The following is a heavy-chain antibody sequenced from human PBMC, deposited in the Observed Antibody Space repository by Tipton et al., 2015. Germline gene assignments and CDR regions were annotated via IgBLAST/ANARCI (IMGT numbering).Heavy chain of an antibody. CDR1: GGSISPYY. Sequence: TLSLTCTVSGGSISPYYWSWIRQLPGKGLEWIGYIYYNGSTNYNPSLKSRVTMSLDTSKGQFSLKLRSVTAADTAVYYCARKRVVAAAAFDYWGQGTLVTVSS. V-gene: IGHV4-59*01. CDR2: IYYNGST. CDR3: ARKRVVAAAAFDY. D-gene: IGHD2-15*01. J-gene: IGHJ4*02.